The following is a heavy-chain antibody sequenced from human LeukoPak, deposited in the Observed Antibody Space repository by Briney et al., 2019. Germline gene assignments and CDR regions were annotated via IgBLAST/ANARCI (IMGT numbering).Heavy chain of an antibody. D-gene: IGHD2-15*01. CDR1: GASIRSGDYY. CDR3: ARDCSGGSCYGAFDI. J-gene: IGHJ3*02. CDR2: IYDSGST. V-gene: IGHV4-30-4*01. Sequence: SQTLSLTCTVSGASIRSGDYYWSWIRQPPGKGLEWIGYIYDSGSTYYNPSLKSRITISVDTSENRFSLKLSSVTAADTAVYYCARDCSGGSCYGAFDIWGQGTMVTVSS.